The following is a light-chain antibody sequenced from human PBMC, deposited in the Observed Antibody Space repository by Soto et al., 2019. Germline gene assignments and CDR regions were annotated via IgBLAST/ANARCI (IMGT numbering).Light chain of an antibody. Sequence: DIVMTQSPATLSVSPGERATLSCRASQSLYSSLAWYQQKPGQAPRLLLHGASTRATGIPARFSGSGSGTEYPLTISSLQSEDFALYHCPQYRDWPTTFGQGTKVEIK. CDR3: PQYRDWPTT. J-gene: IGKJ1*01. CDR2: GAS. CDR1: QSLYSS. V-gene: IGKV3-15*01.